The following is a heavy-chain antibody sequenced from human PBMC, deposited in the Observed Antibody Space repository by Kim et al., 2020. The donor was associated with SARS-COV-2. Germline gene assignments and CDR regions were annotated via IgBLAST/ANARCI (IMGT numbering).Heavy chain of an antibody. J-gene: IGHJ2*01. CDR1: GGSISSYY. V-gene: IGHV4-59*13. D-gene: IGHD6-19*01. CDR2: IYYSGST. Sequence: SETLSLTCTVSGGSISSYYWSWIRQPPGKGLEWIGYIYYSGSTNYNPSLKSRVTISVDTSKNQFSLKLSSVTAADTAVYYCARPRIAVAGLYYFDLWGRGTLVTVSS. CDR3: ARPRIAVAGLYYFDL.